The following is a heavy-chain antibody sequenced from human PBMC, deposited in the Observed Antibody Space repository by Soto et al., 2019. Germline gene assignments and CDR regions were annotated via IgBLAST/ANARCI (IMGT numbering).Heavy chain of an antibody. J-gene: IGHJ4*02. CDR2: INPNSGGT. CDR3: ARGLGFTFGGVTNY. CDR1: GYTFTGYY. D-gene: IGHD3-16*01. V-gene: IGHV1-2*02. Sequence: GASVKVSCKASGYTFTGYYMHWLRQAPGQGLEWMGWINPNSGGTNYAQKFQGRVTMTRDTSISTAYMELSRLRSDDTAVYYCARGLGFTFGGVTNYWGQGTLVTVSS.